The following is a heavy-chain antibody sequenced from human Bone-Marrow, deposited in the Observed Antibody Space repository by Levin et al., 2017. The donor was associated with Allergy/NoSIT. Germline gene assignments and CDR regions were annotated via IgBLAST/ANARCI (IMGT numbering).Heavy chain of an antibody. Sequence: GGSLRLSCAASGFTFSSYGMHWVRQAPGKGLEWVAVIWYDGSNKYYADSVKGRFTISRDNSKNTLYLQMNSLRAEDTAVYYCAREGTIFGVVTVHYGMDVWGQGTTVTVSS. CDR2: IWYDGSNK. CDR1: GFTFSSYG. CDR3: AREGTIFGVVTVHYGMDV. D-gene: IGHD3-3*01. J-gene: IGHJ6*02. V-gene: IGHV3-33*01.